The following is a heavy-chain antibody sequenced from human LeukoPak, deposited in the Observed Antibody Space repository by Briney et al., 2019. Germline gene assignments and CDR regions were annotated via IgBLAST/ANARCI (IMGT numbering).Heavy chain of an antibody. D-gene: IGHD1-26*01. V-gene: IGHV3-9*01. J-gene: IGHJ6*02. CDR2: ISWNSGSI. CDR3: AKARTDLGVYYYYGMDV. CDR1: GFTFKSYA. Sequence: TGGSLRLSCVASGFTFKSYAMSWVRQAPGKGLEWVSGISWNSGSIGYADSVKGRFTISRDNAKNSLYLQMNSLRAEDTALYYCAKARTDLGVYYYYGMDVWGQGTTVTVSS.